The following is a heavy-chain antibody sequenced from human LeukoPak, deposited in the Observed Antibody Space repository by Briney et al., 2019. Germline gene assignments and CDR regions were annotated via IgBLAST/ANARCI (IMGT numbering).Heavy chain of an antibody. D-gene: IGHD2-2*01. V-gene: IGHV1-18*01. CDR1: GYTFTSYG. Sequence: ASVKVSCKASGYTFTSYGISWVRQAPGQGLEWMGWISAYNGNTNYAQKLQGRVTMTTDTSTSTAYMELRSLRSDDTAVYYCARNPTRKYCSSTSCYPTGVDIWGQGTMVTVSS. J-gene: IGHJ3*02. CDR3: ARNPTRKYCSSTSCYPTGVDI. CDR2: ISAYNGNT.